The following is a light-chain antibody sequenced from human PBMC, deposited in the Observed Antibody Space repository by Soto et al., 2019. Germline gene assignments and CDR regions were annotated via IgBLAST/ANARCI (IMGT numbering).Light chain of an antibody. CDR1: QSILYSSNNRNY. Sequence: DIVMTQSPDSLAVSLVERATIKCKSSQSILYSSNNRNYLAWYQQKPGQPPKLLIYWASTRESGVPDRFSGSGSGTDFTLTISSLQAEDVAVYYCQQYYSTPQTFGQGTKV. CDR2: WAS. J-gene: IGKJ1*01. V-gene: IGKV4-1*01. CDR3: QQYYSTPQT.